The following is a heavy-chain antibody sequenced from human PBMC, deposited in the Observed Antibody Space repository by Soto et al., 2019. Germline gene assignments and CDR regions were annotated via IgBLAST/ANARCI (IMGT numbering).Heavy chain of an antibody. D-gene: IGHD3-22*01. CDR2: IYYSGST. Sequence: SETLSLTCTVSGGSISSGGYHWSWIRQHPGKGLEWIGYIYYSGSTYYNPSLKSRVTISVDTSKYQFSLKLSSVTAADTAVSYCARDRDDSSGQYQGAHYYYGMDVWGQGTTVTVSS. CDR1: GGSISSGGYH. CDR3: ARDRDDSSGQYQGAHYYYGMDV. J-gene: IGHJ6*02. V-gene: IGHV4-31*03.